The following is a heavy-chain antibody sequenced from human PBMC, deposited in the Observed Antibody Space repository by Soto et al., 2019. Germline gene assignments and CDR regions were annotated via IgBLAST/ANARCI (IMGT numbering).Heavy chain of an antibody. CDR1: GGSFSTYS. CDR3: TIGSWSGEVFDI. V-gene: IGHV1-69*02. D-gene: IGHD2-21*01. CDR2: IIPMLGVR. Sequence: QVQLVQSGAEVKKPGSSVKVSCKDSGGSFSTYSMFWVRQAPGQGLEWMGRIIPMLGVRNYAQRFQDRVTITADKSTATVHIELSSLRSEDTALYYCTIGSWSGEVFDIWGQGTMVTVSS. J-gene: IGHJ3*02.